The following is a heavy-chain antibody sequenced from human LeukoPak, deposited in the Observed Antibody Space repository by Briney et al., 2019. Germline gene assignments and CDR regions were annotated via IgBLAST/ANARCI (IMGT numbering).Heavy chain of an antibody. Sequence: ASVRVSCKASGYTFTCYYMHWVRQAPGQGLEWMGWINPNSGGTNYAQKFQGRVTMTRDTSISTAYMELSRLRSDDTAVYYCARSRRLLWFGELLPFDYWGQGTLVTVSS. CDR1: GYTFTCYY. J-gene: IGHJ4*02. CDR3: ARSRRLLWFGELLPFDY. V-gene: IGHV1-2*02. CDR2: INPNSGGT. D-gene: IGHD3-10*01.